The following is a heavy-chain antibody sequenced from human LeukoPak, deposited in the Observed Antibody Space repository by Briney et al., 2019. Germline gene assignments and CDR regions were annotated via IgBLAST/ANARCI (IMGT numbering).Heavy chain of an antibody. V-gene: IGHV1-18*01. CDR3: ARDFSGYCSSTSCYLPDAFDI. Sequence: ASAKVSCKASGYTFTSYGISWVRQAPGQGLGWMGWISAYNGNTNYAQKLQGRVTMTTDTSTSTAYMELRSLRSDDTAVYYCARDFSGYCSSTSCYLPDAFDIWGQGTMVTVSS. J-gene: IGHJ3*02. D-gene: IGHD2-2*01. CDR2: ISAYNGNT. CDR1: GYTFTSYG.